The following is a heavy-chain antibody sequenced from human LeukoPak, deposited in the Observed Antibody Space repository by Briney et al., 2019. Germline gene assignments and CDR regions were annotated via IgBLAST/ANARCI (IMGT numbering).Heavy chain of an antibody. Sequence: VASVKVPCKASGGTFSSYAISWVRQAPGQGLEWMGGIIPIFGTANYAQKFQGRVTITADESTSTAYMELSSLRSEDTAVYYCARDRGRRFGELLSIDAFDIWGQGTMVTVSS. D-gene: IGHD3-10*01. V-gene: IGHV1-69*13. CDR3: ARDRGRRFGELLSIDAFDI. CDR2: IIPIFGTA. CDR1: GGTFSSYA. J-gene: IGHJ3*02.